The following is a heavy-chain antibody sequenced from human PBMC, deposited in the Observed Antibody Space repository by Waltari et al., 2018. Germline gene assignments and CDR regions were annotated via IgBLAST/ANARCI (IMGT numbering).Heavy chain of an antibody. D-gene: IGHD3-3*01. V-gene: IGHV3-74*03. J-gene: IGHJ4*02. CDR2: IKTDGSGA. CDR1: GLTLRTLW. Sequence: EVQLVESGGGLVQPGGSLRLSCAASGLTLRTLWIHWVRQAPGKGPVWVSRIKTDGSGAQYADSVKGRFTVSRDNANNALYLQMNSLRAEDTALYYCASQISGVVFWGQGTLVTVSS. CDR3: ASQISGVVF.